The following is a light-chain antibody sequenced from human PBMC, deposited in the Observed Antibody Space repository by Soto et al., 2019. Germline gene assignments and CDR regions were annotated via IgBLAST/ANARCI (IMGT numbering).Light chain of an antibody. V-gene: IGLV2-8*01. J-gene: IGLJ1*01. Sequence: QSVLAQPPSASGSPGQSVTISCTVTSSDVGGYDYVSWYQQHPGKAPKLMIYEVTIRPSGVSDRFSDSKSGNTASLTVSGLQAEDEADYYCSSYTGGNPSYVFGTGTKVTVL. CDR3: SSYTGGNPSYV. CDR2: EVT. CDR1: SSDVGGYDY.